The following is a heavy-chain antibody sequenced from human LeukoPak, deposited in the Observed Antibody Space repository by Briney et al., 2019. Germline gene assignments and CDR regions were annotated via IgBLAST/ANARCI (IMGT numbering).Heavy chain of an antibody. CDR2: INGGGSPI. CDR3: ARWGLGPSFDY. D-gene: IGHD1-26*01. V-gene: IGHV3-48*01. Sequence: GGSLRLSCAASGFIFSRDSMNWVRQAPGKGLEWVAYINGGGSPIYYADSVRGRFTISRDSAKNSLYLQMNSLRAEDTAVYYCARWGLGPSFDYWGQGTLVTVSS. CDR1: GFIFSRDS. J-gene: IGHJ4*02.